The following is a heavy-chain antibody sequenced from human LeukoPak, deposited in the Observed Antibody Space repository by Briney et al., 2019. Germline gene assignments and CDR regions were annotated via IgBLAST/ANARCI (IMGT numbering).Heavy chain of an antibody. D-gene: IGHD3-22*01. Sequence: SVKVSCKASGGTFSSYAISWVRQAPGQGLEWMGGIIPIFGTSNYAQKFQGRVTITTDESTSTAYMELSSLRSEDTAVYYCASDYYDSSGYPFDPWGQGTLVTVSS. CDR3: ASDYYDSSGYPFDP. CDR1: GGTFSSYA. J-gene: IGHJ5*02. V-gene: IGHV1-69*05. CDR2: IIPIFGTS.